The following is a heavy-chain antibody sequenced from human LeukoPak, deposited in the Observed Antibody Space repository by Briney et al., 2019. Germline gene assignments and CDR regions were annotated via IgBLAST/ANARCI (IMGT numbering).Heavy chain of an antibody. J-gene: IGHJ3*02. Sequence: SETLSLTCTVSGYSISSGYYWGWIRQPPGKGLEWIGSIYHSGSTYYNPSLKSRVTISVDKSKNRFSLKLTSVTAADTAMYYCARRPAVIDAFDIWGQGTMVTVSS. CDR3: ARRPAVIDAFDI. V-gene: IGHV4-38-2*02. CDR1: GYSISSGYY. D-gene: IGHD4-11*01. CDR2: IYHSGST.